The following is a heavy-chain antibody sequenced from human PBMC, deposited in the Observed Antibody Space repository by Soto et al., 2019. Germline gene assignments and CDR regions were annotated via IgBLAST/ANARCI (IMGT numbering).Heavy chain of an antibody. J-gene: IGHJ2*01. Sequence: ASVKVSCKASGGTFSSYAISWVRQAPGQGLEWMGGIIPIFGTANYAQKFQGRVTITADESTSTAYMELSSLRSEDTAVYYCARTAGYCRGGSCYAGNWYFDLWGRGTLVTVSS. D-gene: IGHD2-15*01. CDR2: IIPIFGTA. CDR3: ARTAGYCRGGSCYAGNWYFDL. CDR1: GGTFSSYA. V-gene: IGHV1-69*13.